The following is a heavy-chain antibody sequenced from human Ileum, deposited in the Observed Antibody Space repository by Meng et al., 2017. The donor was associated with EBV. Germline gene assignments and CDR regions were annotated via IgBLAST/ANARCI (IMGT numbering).Heavy chain of an antibody. D-gene: IGHD4-17*01. CDR3: ASGRDYAWHS. CDR2: IYHSGST. Sequence: VSCTGIVKPSGTLSLTCAVSGDAISSNNWGSWVRQPPGKGLEWIGEIYHSGSTNYNPSFKSRVTMSVDKSKNQISLNLSSVTAADTAVYYCASGRDYAWHSWGRGTLVTVSS. J-gene: IGHJ4*02. V-gene: IGHV4-4*02. CDR1: GDAISSNNW.